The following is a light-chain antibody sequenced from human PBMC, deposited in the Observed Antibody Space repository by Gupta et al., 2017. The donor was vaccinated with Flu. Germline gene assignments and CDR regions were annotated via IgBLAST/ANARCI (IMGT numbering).Light chain of an antibody. CDR3: YSTGDNNWV. V-gene: IGLV3-27*01. Sequence: TCTGDVMPKNYVRWFQQRPGQAPLLLIYRDERRPSGVPDRFSGSTSGTTVTMTIREVQIEDEDDYVCYSTGDNNWVFGGGTKLTVL. J-gene: IGLJ3*02. CDR2: RDE. CDR1: VMPKNY.